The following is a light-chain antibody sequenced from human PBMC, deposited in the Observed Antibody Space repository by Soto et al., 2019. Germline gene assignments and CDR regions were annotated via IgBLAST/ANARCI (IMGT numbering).Light chain of an antibody. CDR3: QQYGSSPWT. CDR1: QSVSSSY. J-gene: IGKJ1*01. V-gene: IGKV3-20*01. CDR2: AAS. Sequence: EIVLMLSPRALSVSPGERATLSCRSSQSVSSSYLVWHQQKPGQAPRLLIYAASRRATGIPDRFSGSGSGTDFTLNISRLEPEDFVVYYCQQYGSSPWTFGQGTKVDIK.